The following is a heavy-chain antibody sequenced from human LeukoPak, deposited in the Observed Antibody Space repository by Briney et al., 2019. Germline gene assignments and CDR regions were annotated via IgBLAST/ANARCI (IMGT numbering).Heavy chain of an antibody. D-gene: IGHD3-22*01. CDR1: GYTFTSYA. CDR3: ARGGYYYDSSGYYRHDAFDI. CDR2: INTNTGNP. J-gene: IGHJ3*02. V-gene: IGHV7-4-1*02. Sequence: GASVKVSCKASGYTFTSYAMNWVRRAPGQGLEWMGWINTNTGNPTYAQGFTGRFVFSLDTSVSTAYLQISSLKAEDTAVYYCARGGYYYDSSGYYRHDAFDIWGQGTMVTVSS.